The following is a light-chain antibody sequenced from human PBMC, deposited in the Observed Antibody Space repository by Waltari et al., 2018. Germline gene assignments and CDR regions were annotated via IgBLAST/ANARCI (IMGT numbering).Light chain of an antibody. CDR3: CSYAGSAISM. CDR2: DVN. J-gene: IGLJ3*02. CDR1: TSDIGKYNL. Sequence: QSALTQTASVSGSPGQAITISCSGTTSDIGKYNLVSWYQQPPGKAPTLIMYDVNKRPSGVSNRFSGSKSGNTAFLTISGLQSADEADYYCCSYAGSAISMFGGGTKVTVL. V-gene: IGLV2-23*02.